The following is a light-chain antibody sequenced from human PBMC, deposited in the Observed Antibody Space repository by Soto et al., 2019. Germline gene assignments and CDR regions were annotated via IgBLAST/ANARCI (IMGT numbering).Light chain of an antibody. CDR2: GAS. CDR1: QSVSSDY. J-gene: IGKJ4*01. Sequence: EIVLTQSPGTLSLSPGERATLSCRASQSVSSDYLAWYQQRPGQAPRLLIYGASSRATGIPDRFSGSGSGTDFTLTISRLEPEDFAVYYCQQYASSPPLTFGGGTKVEI. V-gene: IGKV3-20*01. CDR3: QQYASSPPLT.